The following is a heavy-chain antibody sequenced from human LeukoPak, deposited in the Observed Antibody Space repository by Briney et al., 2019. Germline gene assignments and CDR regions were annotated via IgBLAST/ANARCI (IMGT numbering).Heavy chain of an antibody. D-gene: IGHD2-2*01. CDR2: IYYSGST. J-gene: IGHJ5*02. Sequence: SETLSLTCTVSGGSISSYYWTWIRQPPGKGLEWIGYIYYSGSTSYNPSLKSRVTISVDTSKNQISLKVRSVTAADTAVYYCARTTEDCSSTSCYQYWFDPWGQGTLVTVSS. V-gene: IGHV4-59*01. CDR3: ARTTEDCSSTSCYQYWFDP. CDR1: GGSISSYY.